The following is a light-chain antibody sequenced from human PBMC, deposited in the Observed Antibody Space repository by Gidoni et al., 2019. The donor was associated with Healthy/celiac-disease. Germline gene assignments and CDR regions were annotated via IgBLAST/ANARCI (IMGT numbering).Light chain of an antibody. CDR1: QGISSY. CDR2: AAS. J-gene: IGKJ2*01. V-gene: IGKV1-9*01. Sequence: DIQLTQSPSFLSASVGDRVTITCRASQGISSYLAWYQQKPGKAPKLLIYAASTLQSGVPSRCSGSGSGTEFTLTISSLQPEDFATYYCQQLNSYLPYTFGQGTKLEIK. CDR3: QQLNSYLPYT.